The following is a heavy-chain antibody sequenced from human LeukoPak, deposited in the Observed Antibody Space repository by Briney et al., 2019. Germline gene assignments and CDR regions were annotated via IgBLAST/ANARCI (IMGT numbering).Heavy chain of an antibody. Sequence: AGGSLRLSCAASGFTFSSYSMSWVRQAPGKGLEWVSYIDMRGSSIYYADSVQGRFTISRDNAHNSVYLQVNSLRAEDTAVYYCARGHYGMDVWGQGTTVIVSS. CDR1: GFTFSSYS. CDR2: IDMRGSSI. CDR3: ARGHYGMDV. V-gene: IGHV3-21*04. J-gene: IGHJ6*02.